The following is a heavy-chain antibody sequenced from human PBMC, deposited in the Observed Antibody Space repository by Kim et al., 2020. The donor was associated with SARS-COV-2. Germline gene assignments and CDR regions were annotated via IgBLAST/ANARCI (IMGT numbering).Heavy chain of an antibody. V-gene: IGHV3-23*01. D-gene: IGHD4-4*01. CDR3: VKRDSHYYFDY. CDR2: GT. J-gene: IGHJ4*02. Sequence: GTFYAESVRGRFTNSRDNSKNTLYLQMNTLRAEDTALYYCVKRDSHYYFDYWGQGTLVTVSS.